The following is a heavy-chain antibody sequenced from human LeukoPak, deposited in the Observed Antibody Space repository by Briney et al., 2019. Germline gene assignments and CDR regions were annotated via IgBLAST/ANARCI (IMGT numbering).Heavy chain of an antibody. D-gene: IGHD3-22*01. V-gene: IGHV3-11*01. J-gene: IGHJ4*02. Sequence: GGSLRLSCAASGFTFSDYYMSWIRQAPGKGLEWVSYISSSGSTIYYADSVKGRFTISRDNAKNSLYLQMNSLRAEDTAVYYCAKGSAYYDSSGYYPDWGQGTLVTVSS. CDR1: GFTFSDYY. CDR3: AKGSAYYDSSGYYPD. CDR2: ISSSGSTI.